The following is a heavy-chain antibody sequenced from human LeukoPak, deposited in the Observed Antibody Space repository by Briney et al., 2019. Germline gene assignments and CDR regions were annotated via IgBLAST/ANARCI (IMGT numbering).Heavy chain of an antibody. V-gene: IGHV1-2*02. CDR1: RYTFTGYY. CDR3: AREPASGDWFDY. D-gene: IGHD3-9*01. J-gene: IGHJ4*02. CDR2: INPNSGGT. Sequence: GASVKVSCKASRYTFTGYYMHWVRQAPGQGLEWMGWINPNSGGTNYAQKFQGRVTMTRDTSISTAYMELSRLRSDDTAVYYCAREPASGDWFDYWGQGTLVTVSS.